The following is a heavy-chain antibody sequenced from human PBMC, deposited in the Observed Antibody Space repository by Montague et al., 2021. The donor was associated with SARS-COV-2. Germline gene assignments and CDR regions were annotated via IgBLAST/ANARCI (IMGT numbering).Heavy chain of an antibody. CDR2: IYYSGST. Sequence: SETLSLTYTVSGGSISSSNYYWGWIRQPPGKGLEWIGSIYYSGSTYYNPSLKSRVTIFVDTSKNQFSLKLSSVTAADTAVYYCASHTYYYDSSGSDAFDIWGQGTMVTVSS. D-gene: IGHD3-22*01. V-gene: IGHV4-39*01. CDR1: GGSISSSNYY. CDR3: ASHTYYYDSSGSDAFDI. J-gene: IGHJ3*02.